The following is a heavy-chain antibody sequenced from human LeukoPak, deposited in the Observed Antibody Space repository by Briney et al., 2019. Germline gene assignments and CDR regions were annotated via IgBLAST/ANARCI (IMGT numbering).Heavy chain of an antibody. CDR3: ARDRGLWFGESDAFDI. J-gene: IGHJ3*02. V-gene: IGHV3-30-3*01. Sequence: PGRSLRLSCAASGFTFSSYAMHWVRQVPGKGLEWVAVISYDGSNKYYADSVKGRFTISRDNSKNTLYLQMNSLRAEDTAVYYCARDRGLWFGESDAFDIWGQGTMVTVSS. D-gene: IGHD3-10*01. CDR2: ISYDGSNK. CDR1: GFTFSSYA.